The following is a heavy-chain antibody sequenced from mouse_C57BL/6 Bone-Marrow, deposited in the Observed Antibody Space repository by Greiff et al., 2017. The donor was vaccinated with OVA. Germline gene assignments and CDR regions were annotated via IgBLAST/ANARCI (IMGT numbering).Heavy chain of an antibody. CDR3: ARWGTTVVEGFAY. V-gene: IGHV1-80*01. Sequence: ESGAELVKPGASVKISCKASGYAFSSYWMNWVKQRPGKGLEWIGQIYPGDGDTNYDGKFKGKATLTADKSSSTAYMQLSSLTSEDSAVYFCARWGTTVVEGFAYWGQGTLVTVSA. CDR1: GYAFSSYW. J-gene: IGHJ3*01. D-gene: IGHD1-1*01. CDR2: IYPGDGDT.